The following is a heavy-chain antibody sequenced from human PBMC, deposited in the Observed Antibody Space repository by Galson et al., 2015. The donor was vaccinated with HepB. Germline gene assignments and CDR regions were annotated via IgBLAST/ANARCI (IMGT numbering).Heavy chain of an antibody. J-gene: IGHJ2*01. CDR3: ARFLTTMTPRYFDL. D-gene: IGHD4-11*01. CDR2: IYTTGST. Sequence: ETLSLTCTVSGDSITNYYWSWIRQPAGKGLEWIGRIYTTGSTNYNPSLTSRVTMSVDKSKNQFFLKLNSVTAADTAVYFCARFLTTMTPRYFDLWGPGTLVTISS. V-gene: IGHV4-4*07. CDR1: GDSITNYY.